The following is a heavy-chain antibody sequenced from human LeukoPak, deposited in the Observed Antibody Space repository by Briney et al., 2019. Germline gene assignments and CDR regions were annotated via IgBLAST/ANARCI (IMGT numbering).Heavy chain of an antibody. CDR1: GCSISSSSYY. CDR3: ARHRDKVGYCSSTSCYGGIAAAGSKDY. CDR2: IYYSGST. D-gene: IGHD2-2*01. J-gene: IGHJ4*02. Sequence: SETLSLTCTVSGCSISSSSYYWGWIRQPPGKGLEWIGSIYYSGSTYYDPSLERRVTLSVDTSNNQFSLKLSSVTAADTAVYYCARHRDKVGYCSSTSCYGGIAAAGSKDYWGQGTLVTVSS. V-gene: IGHV4-39*01.